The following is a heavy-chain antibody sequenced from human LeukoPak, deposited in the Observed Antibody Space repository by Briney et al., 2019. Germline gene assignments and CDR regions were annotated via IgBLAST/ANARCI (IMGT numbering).Heavy chain of an antibody. J-gene: IGHJ4*02. D-gene: IGHD2-15*01. CDR2: IYYSGST. CDR1: GGSISSYY. V-gene: IGHV4-59*08. CDR3: ARVVVANDY. Sequence: SETLSLTCTVSGGSISSYYWSWIRQPPGKGLEWIGYIYYSGSTNYNPSLKSRVTISVDTSKNQFSLKLSSVTAADTAVYYCARVVVANDYWGQGTLVTVSS.